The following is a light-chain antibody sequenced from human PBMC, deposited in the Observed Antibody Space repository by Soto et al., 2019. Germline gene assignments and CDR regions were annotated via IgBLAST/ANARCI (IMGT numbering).Light chain of an antibody. J-gene: IGKJ3*01. CDR1: QSVSSSY. CDR3: QQYGSSPT. Sequence: TLSLATGERATLYCRASQSVSSSYLAWYQQKPGQAPRLLIYGASSRATGIPDRFSGSGSGTDFTLTISRLEPEDFAVYYCQQYGSSPTFGPGTKVDNK. CDR2: GAS. V-gene: IGKV3-20*01.